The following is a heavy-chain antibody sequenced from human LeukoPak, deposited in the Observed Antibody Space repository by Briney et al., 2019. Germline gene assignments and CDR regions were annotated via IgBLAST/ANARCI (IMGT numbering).Heavy chain of an antibody. CDR2: IYYSGST. J-gene: IGHJ4*02. Sequence: GSLRLSCAASGFTFSSYAMSWIRQPPGKGLEWIGSIYYSGSTYYNPSLKSRVTISVDTSKNQFSLKLSSVTAADTAVYYCARDQYSSTYTYWGQGTLVTVSS. D-gene: IGHD6-13*01. CDR3: ARDQYSSTYTY. CDR1: GFTFSSYA. V-gene: IGHV4-38-2*02.